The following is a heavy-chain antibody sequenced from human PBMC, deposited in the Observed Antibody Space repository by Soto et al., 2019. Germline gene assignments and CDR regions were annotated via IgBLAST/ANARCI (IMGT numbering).Heavy chain of an antibody. CDR2: TYYRSKWYN. J-gene: IGHJ6*02. CDR1: GGSVSSNSAA. V-gene: IGHV6-1*01. D-gene: IGHD6-13*01. Sequence: SQTLSLTCAISGGSVSSNSAAWNWIRQSPSRGLEWLGRTYYRSKWYNDYAVSVKSRMTINPDTSKNQFSLQLNSVTPEDTAVYYCARDHPSIAAAGYYYYYGMDVWGQGTTVTVSS. CDR3: ARDHPSIAAAGYYYYYGMDV.